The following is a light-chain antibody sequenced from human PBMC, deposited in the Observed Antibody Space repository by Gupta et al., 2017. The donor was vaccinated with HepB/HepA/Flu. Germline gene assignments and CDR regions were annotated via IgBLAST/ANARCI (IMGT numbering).Light chain of an antibody. V-gene: IGLV1-47*01. CDR1: SSNIGSNY. CDR2: RNN. J-gene: IGLJ2*01. CDR3: AAWDDSRSGHVV. Sequence: QSVLTQPPSASGTPGQRVTISCYGSSSNIGSNYVYWHQQLPGTAPNLLIYRNNQRPSGVPDRFSGSKSGTSASLAISGLRSEDEADYYCAAWDDSRSGHVVFAGGTKLTVL.